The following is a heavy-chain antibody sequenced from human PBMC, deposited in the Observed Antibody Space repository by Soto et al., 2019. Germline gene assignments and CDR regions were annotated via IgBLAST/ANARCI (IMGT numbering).Heavy chain of an antibody. CDR3: AKSNRGYCSSTSCYASNWFDP. CDR2: ISYDGSNK. J-gene: IGHJ5*02. Sequence: QVQLVESGGGVVQPGRSLRLSCAASGFTFSSYGMHWVRQAPGKGLEWVAVISYDGSNKYYADSVKGRFTISRDNSKNTLYLQMNSLRAEDTAVYYCAKSNRGYCSSTSCYASNWFDPWGQGTLVTVSS. CDR1: GFTFSSYG. V-gene: IGHV3-30*18. D-gene: IGHD2-2*01.